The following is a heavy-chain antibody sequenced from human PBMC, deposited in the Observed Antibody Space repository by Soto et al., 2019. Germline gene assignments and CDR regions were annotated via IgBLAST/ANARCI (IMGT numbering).Heavy chain of an antibody. CDR1: GGSFSGYY. D-gene: IGHD3-10*01. CDR3: AKGRGDGYNQNSYFDL. CDR2: INNGGSS. Sequence: QVHLQQWGAGLLKPSETLSLTCAVYGGSFSGYYWSWIRQPPGKGLEWIGEINNGGSSNYNPSLKSRGSMSGGTASNQLSLKLTSATAADTAVYYCAKGRGDGYNQNSYFDLWGRGTPVTVSS. J-gene: IGHJ2*01. V-gene: IGHV4-34*01.